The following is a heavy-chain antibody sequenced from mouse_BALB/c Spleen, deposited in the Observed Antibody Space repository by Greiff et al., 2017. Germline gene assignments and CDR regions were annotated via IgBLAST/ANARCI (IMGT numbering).Heavy chain of an antibody. Sequence: EVMLVESGGDLVKPGGSLKLSCAASGFTFSSYGMSWVRQTPDKRLEWVATISSGGSYTYYPDSVKGRFTISRDNAKNTLYLQMSSLKSEDTAMYYCARHKDWDYYGSSYWYFDVWGAGTTVTVSS. CDR2: ISSGGSYT. J-gene: IGHJ1*01. CDR1: GFTFSSYG. V-gene: IGHV5-6*02. D-gene: IGHD1-1*01. CDR3: ARHKDWDYYGSSYWYFDV.